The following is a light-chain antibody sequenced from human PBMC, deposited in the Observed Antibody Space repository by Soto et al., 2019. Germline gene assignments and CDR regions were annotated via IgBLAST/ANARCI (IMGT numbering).Light chain of an antibody. Sequence: EIVMTQSPATLSVSPGERATLSCRASQSVSGNLAWYPQKPGQAPRLLIYGASTRATGIPARFSGSGSGTEFTLTISSLQPEDFAFYYCQQYNNWPPWTFGQGTKVEIK. CDR3: QQYNNWPPWT. CDR2: GAS. CDR1: QSVSGN. J-gene: IGKJ1*01. V-gene: IGKV3-15*01.